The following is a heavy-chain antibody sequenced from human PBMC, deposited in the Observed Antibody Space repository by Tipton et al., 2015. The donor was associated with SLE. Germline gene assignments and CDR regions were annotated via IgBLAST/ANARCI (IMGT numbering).Heavy chain of an antibody. Sequence: QSGAEVKKPGESLKISCKGSGYSFTSYWIGWVRQMPGKGLEWMGTIHPGDSATTYSPSFQGQVTISADKSIRTAYLQWSSLKASDTAMYYCARRYNGSGSYYFPDVWGQGTMVTVSS. CDR1: GYSFTSYW. J-gene: IGHJ3*01. V-gene: IGHV5-51*01. CDR3: ARRYNGSGSYYFPDV. CDR2: IHPGDSAT. D-gene: IGHD3-10*01.